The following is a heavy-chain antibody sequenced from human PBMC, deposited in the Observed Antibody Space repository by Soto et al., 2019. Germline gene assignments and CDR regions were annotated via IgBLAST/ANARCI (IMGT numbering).Heavy chain of an antibody. D-gene: IGHD1-1*01. V-gene: IGHV4-34*01. CDR1: GGSFSGYY. CDR2: INHGGST. Sequence: SETLSLTCAVYGGSFSGYYWSWIRQPPGKGLEWIGEINHGGSTNYNPSLKSRVTISVDTSKNQFSLKLSSVTAADTAVYYCARSLRAWNRFDYWGQGTLVTVSS. J-gene: IGHJ4*02. CDR3: ARSLRAWNRFDY.